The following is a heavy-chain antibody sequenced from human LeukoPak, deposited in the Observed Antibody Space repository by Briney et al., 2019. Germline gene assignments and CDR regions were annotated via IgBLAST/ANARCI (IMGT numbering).Heavy chain of an antibody. CDR2: ISGSGANT. Sequence: TGGSLRLSCAASGFTFSSYAMSWVRQAPGKGLEWVSGISGSGANTHYADSVKGRFTISRGNSKNTLYLQMNSLRAEDTAVYYCAKVRGSVPAATLDAFDIWGQGTMVTVSS. CDR1: GFTFSSYA. V-gene: IGHV3-23*01. J-gene: IGHJ3*02. CDR3: AKVRGSVPAATLDAFDI. D-gene: IGHD2-2*01.